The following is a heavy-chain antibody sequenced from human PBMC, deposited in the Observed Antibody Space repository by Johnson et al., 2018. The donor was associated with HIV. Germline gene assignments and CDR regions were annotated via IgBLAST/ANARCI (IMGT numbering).Heavy chain of an antibody. CDR3: ARDSGQQLADAFVI. V-gene: IGHV3-30*04. Sequence: QVQLVESGGGVVQPGRSLRLSCAASGFTFSSYAMHWVRQAPGKGLEWVAVISYDGSNKYYADSVKGRFTLSRDSSKNTLYLQMDRLRAEDTAVYYCARDSGQQLADAFVIWGLGTMVTVSS. CDR1: GFTFSSYA. CDR2: ISYDGSNK. J-gene: IGHJ3*02. D-gene: IGHD6-6*01.